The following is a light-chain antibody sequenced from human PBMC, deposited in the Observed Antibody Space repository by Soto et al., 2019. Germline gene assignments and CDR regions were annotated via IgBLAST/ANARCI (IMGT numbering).Light chain of an antibody. CDR2: AAS. J-gene: IGKJ4*01. V-gene: IGKV1-27*01. Sequence: DIQMTQCPSSLSASVGSRVNITCRATQSIGNFVAWYQQQPGKVPRVLIYAASTLHSGVPPRFSGAQSGPDFTLTISSLQPDDVATYYCQYSNTAPLTFGGGTRVEI. CDR1: QSIGNF. CDR3: QYSNTAPLT.